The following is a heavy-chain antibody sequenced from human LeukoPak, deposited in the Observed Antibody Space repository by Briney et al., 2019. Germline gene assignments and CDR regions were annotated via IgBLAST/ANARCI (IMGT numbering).Heavy chain of an antibody. J-gene: IGHJ4*02. CDR2: IKSDGSSI. CDR3: AISMDSSSTF. CDR1: GFTFSSLW. D-gene: IGHD6-6*01. V-gene: IGHV3-74*01. Sequence: PGGSLRLSCAASGFTFSSLWMHWVRQAPGKGLVWVSRIKSDGSSISYADSVKGRFTISRDNSKNTLYLQMNSLRAEDTAVYYCAISMDSSSTFWCQGTLVTVSS.